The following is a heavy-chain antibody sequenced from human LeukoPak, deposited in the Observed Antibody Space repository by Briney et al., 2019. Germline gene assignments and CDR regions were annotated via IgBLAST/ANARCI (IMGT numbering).Heavy chain of an antibody. CDR2: ISSSSSYI. V-gene: IGHV3-21*01. CDR1: GFTFSSYS. D-gene: IGHD5-12*01. J-gene: IGHJ4*02. Sequence: GGSLRLSCAASGFTFSSYSMNWVRQAPGKGLEWVSSISSSSSYIYYADSVKGRFTISRDNAKNSLYLQMNSLRAEDTAVYHCATGLIVATIKGVEYWGQGTVVTVSS. CDR3: ATGLIVATIKGVEY.